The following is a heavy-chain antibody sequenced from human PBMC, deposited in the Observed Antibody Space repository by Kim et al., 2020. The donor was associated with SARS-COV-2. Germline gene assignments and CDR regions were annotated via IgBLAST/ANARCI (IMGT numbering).Heavy chain of an antibody. CDR1: GGSFSGYY. CDR3: ARAGIAAAGILY. Sequence: SETLSLTCAVYGGSFSGYYWSWIRQPPGKGLEWIGEINHSGSTNYNPSLKSRVTISVDTSKNQFSLKLSSVTAADTAVYYCARAGIAAAGILYWGQGTLVTVSS. J-gene: IGHJ4*02. V-gene: IGHV4-34*01. CDR2: INHSGST. D-gene: IGHD6-13*01.